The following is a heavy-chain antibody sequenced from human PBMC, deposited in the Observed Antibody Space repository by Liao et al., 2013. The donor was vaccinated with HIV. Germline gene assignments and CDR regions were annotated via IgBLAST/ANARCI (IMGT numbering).Heavy chain of an antibody. D-gene: IGHD6-13*01. V-gene: IGHV4-30-4*01. CDR2: IYYSGSA. CDR3: ARGRSWSRGVYYYYYMDV. CDR1: GESINSVPYY. J-gene: IGHJ6*03. Sequence: QVQLQESGPRLLKPSETLSLSCTASGESINSVPYYWSWIRLPPGKGPEWIGHIYYSGSADYNPSLKSRVTMSVDTSRNQFSLKLNSVTAADTAVYYCARGRSWSRGVYYYYYMDVWGNGTTVTVSS.